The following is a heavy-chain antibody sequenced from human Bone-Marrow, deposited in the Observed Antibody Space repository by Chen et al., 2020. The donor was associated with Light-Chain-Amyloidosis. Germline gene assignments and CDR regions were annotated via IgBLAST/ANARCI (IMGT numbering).Heavy chain of an antibody. Sequence: EVRLVQSGAEVKKPGESLRISCKASGYIFTPYWIGWVRQMPGKGLEWMGIMYPGDSETRYSPSFQGQVTISADKSINTAYLQWSSLRASDTAMYYCVRRGYSSRGFPSYYDSWGQGTLVTVSS. V-gene: IGHV5-51*01. CDR2: MYPGDSET. CDR3: VRRGYSSRGFPSYYDS. D-gene: IGHD6-13*01. J-gene: IGHJ4*02. CDR1: GYIFTPYW.